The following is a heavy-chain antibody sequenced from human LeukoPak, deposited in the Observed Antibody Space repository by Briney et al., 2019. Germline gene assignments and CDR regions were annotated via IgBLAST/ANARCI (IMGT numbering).Heavy chain of an antibody. Sequence: ASVKVSCKADGYTFTSYFITWVRQAPGQGLEWMGWISTYNGNASYVQKFLGRVTMTTDTATSTAYMELRSLRSDDTAVFYCARANYYSGTDVWGQGTTVTV. J-gene: IGHJ6*02. CDR3: ARANYYSGTDV. CDR1: GYTFTSYF. CDR2: ISTYNGNA. V-gene: IGHV1-18*01.